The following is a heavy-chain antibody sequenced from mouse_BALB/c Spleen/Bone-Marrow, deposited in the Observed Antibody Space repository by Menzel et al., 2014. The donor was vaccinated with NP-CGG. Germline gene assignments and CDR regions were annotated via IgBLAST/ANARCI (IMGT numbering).Heavy chain of an antibody. J-gene: IGHJ4*01. Sequence: DVHLVESGGGLVKPGGSLRLSCAASGFTFSSYAMSWVRQSPEKRLEWVAEISSGGSYTYYPDTVTGRFTISRDSAKNTLYLEMSSLGSEGTAMYYCAREGLRRRAAMDYWGQGTSVTVSS. CDR3: AREGLRRRAAMDY. V-gene: IGHV5-9-4*01. D-gene: IGHD2-4*01. CDR2: ISSGGSYT. CDR1: GFTFSSYA.